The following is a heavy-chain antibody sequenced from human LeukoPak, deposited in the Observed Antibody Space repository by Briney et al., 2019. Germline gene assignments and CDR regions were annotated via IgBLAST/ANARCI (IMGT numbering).Heavy chain of an antibody. V-gene: IGHV5-51*01. Sequence: GESLKISCKGSGYSFTSYWIGWVRQMPGKGLEWMGTIYPGDSDTRYSPSFQGQVTISADKSISTAYLQWSSLKASDTAMYYCARLISGSYYDYYYGMDVWGQGTTVTVSS. J-gene: IGHJ6*02. CDR1: GYSFTSYW. CDR2: IYPGDSDT. CDR3: ARLISGSYYDYYYGMDV. D-gene: IGHD1-26*01.